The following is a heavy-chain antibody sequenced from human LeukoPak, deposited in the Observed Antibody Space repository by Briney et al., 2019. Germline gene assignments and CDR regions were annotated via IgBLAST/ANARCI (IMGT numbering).Heavy chain of an antibody. J-gene: IGHJ6*03. Sequence: ASVKVSCKASGYTFTGYYMHWVRQAPGQGLEWMGWINPNSGGTNYAQKFQGRVTMTRDTSISTAYMELSRLRSDDMAVYYCARDYRGSGWYRGDYYYMDVWGKGTTVTISS. CDR3: ARDYRGSGWYRGDYYYMDV. D-gene: IGHD6-19*01. CDR1: GYTFTGYY. V-gene: IGHV1-2*02. CDR2: INPNSGGT.